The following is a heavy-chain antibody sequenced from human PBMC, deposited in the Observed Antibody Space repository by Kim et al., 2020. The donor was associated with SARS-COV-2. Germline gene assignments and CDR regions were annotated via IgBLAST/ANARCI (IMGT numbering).Heavy chain of an antibody. CDR1: GGSISSSSYY. CDR2: IYYSGST. J-gene: IGHJ4*02. CDR3: ASFDGSGSEAGY. V-gene: IGHV4-39*01. D-gene: IGHD3-10*01. Sequence: SETLSLTCTVSGGSISSSSYYWGWIRQPPGKGLEWIGSIYYSGSTYYNPSLKSRVTISIDTSKNQFSLKLSSVTAADTAVYYCASFDGSGSEAGYWGQGTLVTVSS.